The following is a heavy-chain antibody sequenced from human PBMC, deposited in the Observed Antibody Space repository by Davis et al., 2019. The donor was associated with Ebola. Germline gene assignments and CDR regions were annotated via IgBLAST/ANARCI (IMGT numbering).Heavy chain of an antibody. D-gene: IGHD5-18*01. J-gene: IGHJ6*02. CDR3: TRYRGYSYGHYYYYYGMDV. Sequence: GGSLRLSCTASGFTFGDYAMSWVRQAPGKGLEWVGFFRSKAYGGTPEYAASVKGRFTISRDDSKSIAYLQMNSLKTEDTAVYYCTRYRGYSYGHYYYYYGMDVWGQGTTVTVSS. V-gene: IGHV3-49*04. CDR1: GFTFGDYA. CDR2: FRSKAYGGTP.